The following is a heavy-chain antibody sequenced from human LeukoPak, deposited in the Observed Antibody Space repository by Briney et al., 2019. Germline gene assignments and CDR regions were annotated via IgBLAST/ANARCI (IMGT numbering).Heavy chain of an antibody. J-gene: IGHJ4*02. Sequence: PGGSLRLSCAASGFTFSTYAMTWVRQAPGKGLEWVSGISARGDIRNYADSVKGRFTISRDNSKNTLYLQMNSLRAEDTAVYYCAKESTKDSNPRWGQGALVTVSP. V-gene: IGHV3-23*01. CDR3: AKESTKDSNPR. D-gene: IGHD4-11*01. CDR1: GFTFSTYA. CDR2: ISARGDIR.